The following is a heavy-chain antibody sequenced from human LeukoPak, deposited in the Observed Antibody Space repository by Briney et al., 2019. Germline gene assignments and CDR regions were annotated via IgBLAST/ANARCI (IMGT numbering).Heavy chain of an antibody. J-gene: IGHJ5*02. CDR2: VYYSGTT. D-gene: IGHD3-22*01. V-gene: IGHV4-59*01. CDR3: ARSDYYDSSGYFAGGDLFDP. Sequence: SETLSLTCTVSGASTTEYFWTWIRQPPGRGLEWIGYVYYSGTTIFNPSLKSRVTISVDTSKNQFSLNLSSATAADTAVYYCARSDYYDSSGYFAGGDLFDPWGEGTLVTVSS. CDR1: GASTTEYF.